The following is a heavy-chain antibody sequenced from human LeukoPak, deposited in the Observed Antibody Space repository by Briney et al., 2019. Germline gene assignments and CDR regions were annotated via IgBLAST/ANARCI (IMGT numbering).Heavy chain of an antibody. CDR2: ISSGGTTI. CDR3: ARAGGSGSYLFEGYFDY. V-gene: IGHV3-11*01. Sequence: GGSLRLSCAASGFTFGDYYMNWIRQAPGKGLEWLSYISSGGTTIHYADSVKGRFTISRDNAKNSLYLQMNSLRAEDTAVYYCARAGGSGSYLFEGYFDYWGQGTLVTVSS. CDR1: GFTFGDYY. J-gene: IGHJ4*02. D-gene: IGHD3-10*01.